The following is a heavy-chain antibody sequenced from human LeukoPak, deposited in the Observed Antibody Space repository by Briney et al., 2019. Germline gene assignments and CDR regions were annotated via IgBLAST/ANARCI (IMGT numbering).Heavy chain of an antibody. CDR3: VNGGVAVARY. D-gene: IGHD6-19*01. V-gene: IGHV3-64D*09. J-gene: IGHJ4*02. CDR1: GFTFSNYA. Sequence: PGGSLRLSCSSSGFTFSNYAMHWVRQAPGKGLEYVSAISGTGGSTYYADSVKGRFTISIDNSKNTLFLQMSSLRPEDTAVYYCVNGGVAVARYWGQGTLVTVSS. CDR2: ISGTGGST.